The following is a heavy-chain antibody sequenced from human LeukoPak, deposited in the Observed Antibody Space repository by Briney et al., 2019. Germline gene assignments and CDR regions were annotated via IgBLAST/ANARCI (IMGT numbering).Heavy chain of an antibody. CDR1: GFSLSTSGMA. V-gene: IGHV2-70*11. CDR2: IDWDDDK. Sequence: SKPGPTLVNPTQTLTLTCTFSGFSLSTSGMAVSWIRQSPGKALEWLARIDWDDDKYYSTSLITRLTISKDTSENQVILTMTNMDPVDTATYYCARTIASTVTTTLWHFDHWGQGTLVIVSS. J-gene: IGHJ4*02. CDR3: ARTIASTVTTTLWHFDH. D-gene: IGHD4-17*01.